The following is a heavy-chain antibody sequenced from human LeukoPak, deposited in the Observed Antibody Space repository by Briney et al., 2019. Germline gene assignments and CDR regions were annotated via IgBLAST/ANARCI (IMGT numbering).Heavy chain of an antibody. CDR3: AKAGCSSTSCYTDYYYYGMDV. CDR1: GFTFSSYA. Sequence: QPGGSLRLSCAASGFTFSSYAMSWVRQAPGKGLEWVPAISGSGGSTYYADSVKGRFTISRDNSKNTLYLQMNSLRAEDTAVYYCAKAGCSSTSCYTDYYYYGMDVWGQGTTVTVSS. J-gene: IGHJ6*02. V-gene: IGHV3-23*01. CDR2: ISGSGGST. D-gene: IGHD2-2*02.